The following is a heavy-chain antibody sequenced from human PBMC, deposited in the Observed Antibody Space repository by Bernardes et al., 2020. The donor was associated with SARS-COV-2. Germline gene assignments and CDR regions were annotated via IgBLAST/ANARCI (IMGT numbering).Heavy chain of an antibody. D-gene: IGHD6-19*01. V-gene: IGHV6-1*01. J-gene: IGHJ6*02. CDR1: GDSVSSNSAA. CDR3: ARSRVVAGTGEGMDV. CDR2: TYYRSKWYN. Sequence: SQTLSLTCVISGDSVSSNSAAWNWIRQSPSRGLEWLGRTYYRSKWYNDYAVSVKSRISINPDTSKNQFSLQLNSVTPEDTAVYYCARSRVVAGTGEGMDVWFQGTTVTVSS.